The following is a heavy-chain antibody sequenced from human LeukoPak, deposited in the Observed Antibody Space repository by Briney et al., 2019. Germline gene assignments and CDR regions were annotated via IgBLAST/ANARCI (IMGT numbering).Heavy chain of an antibody. J-gene: IGHJ4*02. CDR1: GFTFDDYG. V-gene: IGHV3-20*04. Sequence: GGSLRLSCAASGFTFDDYGMSWVRQAPGKGLEWVSGINWNGGSTGYADSVKGRFTISRDNSKNTLYLQMKSLRVEDTAVYYCAQNFTTVTTVYWGQGTLVTVSS. CDR2: INWNGGST. D-gene: IGHD4-17*01. CDR3: AQNFTTVTTVY.